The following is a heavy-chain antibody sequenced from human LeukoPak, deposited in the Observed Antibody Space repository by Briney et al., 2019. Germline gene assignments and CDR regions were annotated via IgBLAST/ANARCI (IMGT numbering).Heavy chain of an antibody. CDR1: GFTFSSYG. CDR3: AKEAGLFDV. V-gene: IGHV3-30*02. J-gene: IGHJ3*01. CDR2: IRSDGSKE. Sequence: GGSLRLSCAASGFTFSSYGMHWVRQAPGKGLEWVAYIRSDGSKEYHADFVKGRFIISRDNSKKILYLQMNSLRAEDTAMYYCAKEAGLFDVWGQGTMVTVSS.